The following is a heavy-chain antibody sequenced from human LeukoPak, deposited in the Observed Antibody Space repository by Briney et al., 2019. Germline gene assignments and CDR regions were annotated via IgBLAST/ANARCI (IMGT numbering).Heavy chain of an antibody. Sequence: MTGGSLRLTCAASGFTFSSYTMNWVRQAPGKGLEWVSSITGSSSNIYYADSVKGRFTISRDNAKNSLYLQMTSLRAEDTAVYYCARAIAVAGDDYWGQGTLVTVSS. CDR2: ITGSSSNI. CDR3: ARAIAVAGDDY. D-gene: IGHD6-19*01. CDR1: GFTFSSYT. V-gene: IGHV3-21*01. J-gene: IGHJ4*02.